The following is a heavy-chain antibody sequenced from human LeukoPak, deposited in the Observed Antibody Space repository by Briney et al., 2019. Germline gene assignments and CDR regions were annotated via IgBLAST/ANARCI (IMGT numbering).Heavy chain of an antibody. CDR2: IYTSGST. Sequence: SQTLSLTCTVSGGSISSGSYYWCWIRQPAGKGLEWIGRIYTSGSTNYNPSLKSRVTISVDTSKNQSSLKLSSVTAADTAVYYCARARLETSYGYYFDYWGQGTLVTASS. J-gene: IGHJ4*02. D-gene: IGHD5-12*01. V-gene: IGHV4-61*02. CDR1: GGSISSGSYY. CDR3: ARARLETSYGYYFDY.